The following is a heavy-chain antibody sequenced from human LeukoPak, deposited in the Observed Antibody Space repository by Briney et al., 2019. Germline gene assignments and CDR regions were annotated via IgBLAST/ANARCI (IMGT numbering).Heavy chain of an antibody. D-gene: IGHD6-13*01. CDR1: GGSFSGYY. V-gene: IGHV4-34*01. CDR2: IYYSGST. Sequence: PSETLSLTCAVYGGSFSGYYWSWIRQPPGKGLEWIGSIYYSGSTYYNPSLKSRVTISVDTSKNQFSLKLSSVTAADTAVYYCARHGVQQLVGIDWGQGTLVTVSS. J-gene: IGHJ4*02. CDR3: ARHGVQQLVGID.